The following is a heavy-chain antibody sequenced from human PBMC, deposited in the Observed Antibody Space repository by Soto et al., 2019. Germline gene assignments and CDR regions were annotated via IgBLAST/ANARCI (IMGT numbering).Heavy chain of an antibody. CDR3: ASILRVVAATPGDD. CDR2: IYYSGST. D-gene: IGHD2-15*01. J-gene: IGHJ4*02. CDR1: GGSISSGGYY. Sequence: SETLSLTCTVSGGSISSGGYYWSWIRQHPGKGLEWIGYIYYSGSTYYNPSLKSRVTISVDTSKNQFSLKLSSVTAADTAVYYCASILRVVAATPGDDWGQGTRVTVSS. V-gene: IGHV4-31*03.